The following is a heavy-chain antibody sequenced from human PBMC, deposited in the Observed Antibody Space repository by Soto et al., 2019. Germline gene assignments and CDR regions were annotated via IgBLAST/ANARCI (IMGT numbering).Heavy chain of an antibody. CDR2: IYYSGST. J-gene: IGHJ5*02. CDR3: AASWLPYLGLVIEIRIFDP. Sequence: QLQLQESGPGLVKPSETLSLTCTVSGGSISSSSYYWGWIRQPPGKGLEWIGSIYYSGSTYYNPSLKSRVTISIDTSKTQCSLKMSSVTAADTAVHYCAASWLPYLGLVIEIRIFDPWGQGTLVTVSS. CDR1: GGSISSSSYY. D-gene: IGHD3-9*01. V-gene: IGHV4-39*01.